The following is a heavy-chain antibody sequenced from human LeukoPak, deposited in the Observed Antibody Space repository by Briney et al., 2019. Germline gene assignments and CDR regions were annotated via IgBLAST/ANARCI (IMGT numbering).Heavy chain of an antibody. CDR3: ARAGIAAAGTDFDY. D-gene: IGHD6-13*01. CDR1: GITFSSYS. V-gene: IGHV3-48*01. CDR2: ISSSSSTI. J-gene: IGHJ4*02. Sequence: PGGSLRLSCAASGITFSSYSMNWVRQAPGKGLEWVSYISSSSSTIYYADSVKSRFTISRDNAKNSLYLQMNSLRAEDTAVYYCARAGIAAAGTDFDYWGQGTLVTVSS.